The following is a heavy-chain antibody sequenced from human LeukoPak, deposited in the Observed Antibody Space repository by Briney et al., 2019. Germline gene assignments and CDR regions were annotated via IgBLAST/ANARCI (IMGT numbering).Heavy chain of an antibody. J-gene: IGHJ4*02. D-gene: IGHD1-26*01. CDR3: ARDWGIVGSPLDF. CDR2: VNGGTGNT. V-gene: IGHV1-3*01. CDR1: GYTFNFYT. Sequence: ASVKVSCKAFGYTFNFYTMHWLRQAPGQRLEWMGWVNGGTGNTRYSQTFQGRVTLSRDTSASTAYMELSGLRYEDTAVYYCARDWGIVGSPLDFWGQGTLVAASS.